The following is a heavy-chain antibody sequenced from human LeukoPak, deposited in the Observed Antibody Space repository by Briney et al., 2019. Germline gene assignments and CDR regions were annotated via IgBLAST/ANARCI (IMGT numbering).Heavy chain of an antibody. J-gene: IGHJ4*02. Sequence: GASVKVSCKASGYTFTGYYMHWVRQAPGQGLEWMGWIKPNSGRTNYAQKFQGRVTMTRDTSISTAYTELSRLRSDDTAVYYCARDIVVVPAAQFDYWGREPWSPSPQ. V-gene: IGHV1-2*02. CDR2: IKPNSGRT. D-gene: IGHD2-2*01. CDR1: GYTFTGYY. CDR3: ARDIVVVPAAQFDY.